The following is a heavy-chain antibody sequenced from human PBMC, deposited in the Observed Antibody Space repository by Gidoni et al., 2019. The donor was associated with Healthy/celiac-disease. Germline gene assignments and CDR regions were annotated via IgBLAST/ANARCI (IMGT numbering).Heavy chain of an antibody. D-gene: IGHD1-26*01. J-gene: IGHJ3*02. V-gene: IGHV3-23*01. Sequence: EVQLLESGGGLVQPGGSLRLSCAASGFTFSSYAMGWVRQAPGKGLEWVSAISGSGGSTYYADSVKGRFTISRDNSKNTLYLQMNSLRAEDTAVYYCAKDYARVGATIFDGDRDAFDIWGQGTMVTVSS. CDR1: GFTFSSYA. CDR3: AKDYARVGATIFDGDRDAFDI. CDR2: ISGSGGST.